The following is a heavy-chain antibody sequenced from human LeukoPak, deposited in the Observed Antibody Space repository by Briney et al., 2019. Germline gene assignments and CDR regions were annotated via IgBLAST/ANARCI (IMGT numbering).Heavy chain of an antibody. Sequence: HSGGSLRLSCAASGFTVSSKYMSWVRQAPGKGLEWVSVIYSGGSTYYADSVKGRFTISRDNAKNSLYLQMNSLRAEDTAVYFCARATGYDATFDYWGQGTLVTVSS. D-gene: IGHD6-13*01. CDR3: ARATGYDATFDY. J-gene: IGHJ4*02. CDR1: GFTVSSKY. CDR2: IYSGGST. V-gene: IGHV3-66*01.